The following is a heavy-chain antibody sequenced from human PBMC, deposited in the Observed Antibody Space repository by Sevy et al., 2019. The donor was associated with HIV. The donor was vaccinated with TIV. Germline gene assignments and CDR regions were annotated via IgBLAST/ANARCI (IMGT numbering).Heavy chain of an antibody. D-gene: IGHD2-21*01. CDR2: IQYDGSNK. CDR3: GKEGGGERGGH. Sequence: GGSLRLSCAASGFSFSSYGMHWVRQAPGKGLEWMSYIQYDGSNKDYADSVKGRFTISRDNSKNTLYLQMNSLRVEDRALFYCGKEGGGERGGHWGQGTLVTVSS. J-gene: IGHJ4*02. CDR1: GFSFSSYG. V-gene: IGHV3-30*02.